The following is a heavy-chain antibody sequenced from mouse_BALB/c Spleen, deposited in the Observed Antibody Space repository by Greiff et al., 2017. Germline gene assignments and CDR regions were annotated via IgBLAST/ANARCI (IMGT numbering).Heavy chain of an antibody. CDR1: GFTFSSYT. CDR3: TRDYYGSSPYFDY. D-gene: IGHD1-1*01. J-gene: IGHJ2*01. V-gene: IGHV5-6-4*01. Sequence: VQGVESGGGLVKPGGSLKLSCAASGFTFSSYTMSWVRQTPEKRLEWVATISSGGSYTYYPDSVKGRFTISRDNAKNTLYLQMSSLKSEDTAMYYCTRDYYGSSPYFDYWGQGTTLTVSS. CDR2: ISSGGSYT.